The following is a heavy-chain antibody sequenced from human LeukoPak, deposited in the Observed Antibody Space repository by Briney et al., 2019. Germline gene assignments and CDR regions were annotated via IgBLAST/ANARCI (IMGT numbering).Heavy chain of an antibody. CDR2: INHSGST. CDR3: ARGRAVASDY. CDR1: GGSISGFY. V-gene: IGHV4-34*01. D-gene: IGHD6-19*01. J-gene: IGHJ4*02. Sequence: SETLSLTCTVSGGSISGFYWSWIRQPPGKGLEWIEEINHSGSTNYNPSLKSRLTISVDTSKNQFSLKLSSVTAADTAVYYCARGRAVASDYWGQGTLVTVSS.